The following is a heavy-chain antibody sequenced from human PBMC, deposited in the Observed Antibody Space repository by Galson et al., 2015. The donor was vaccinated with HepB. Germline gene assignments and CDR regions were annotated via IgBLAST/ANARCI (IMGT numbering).Heavy chain of an antibody. CDR1: GFTFSRYA. D-gene: IGHD6-13*01. CDR3: AKSRYTSTWYGEH. V-gene: IGHV3-23*01. Sequence: SLRLSCAASGFTFSRYAMSWVRQAPGKGLEWVSTIIGSGDSTYYADSVKGRFTISRDSSENTLYLQMNSLRAEDTAVYYCAKSRYTSTWYGEHWGQGDLVTVSS. CDR2: IIGSGDST. J-gene: IGHJ4*02.